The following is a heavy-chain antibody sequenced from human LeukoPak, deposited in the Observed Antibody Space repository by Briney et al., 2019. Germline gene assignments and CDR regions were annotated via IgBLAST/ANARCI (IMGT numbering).Heavy chain of an antibody. CDR1: GDSDSSNSAA. J-gene: IGHJ4*02. V-gene: IGHV6-1*01. CDR3: ARSAYSSSWYRPYFDY. Sequence: SQTLSLTCAISGDSDSSNSAAWNWIRQSPSRGLEWLGRTYYRSKWYNDYAVSVKSRITINPDTSKNQFSLQLNSVTPEDTAVYYCARSAYSSSWYRPYFDYWGQGTLVTVSS. CDR2: TYYRSKWYN. D-gene: IGHD6-13*01.